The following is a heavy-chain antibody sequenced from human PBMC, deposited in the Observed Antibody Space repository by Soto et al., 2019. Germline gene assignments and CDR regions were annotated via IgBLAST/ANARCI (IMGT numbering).Heavy chain of an antibody. J-gene: IGHJ5*02. CDR1: GYTFTSYG. CDR3: ARECEGVGYYYDSSGPSFDP. CDR2: ISAYNGNT. Sequence: QVQLVQSGAEVKKPGASVKVSCKASGYTFTSYGISWVRQAPGQGLEWMGWISAYNGNTNYAQKLQGRVTMTTDTSTSTAYMELRSLRSDDTAVYYGARECEGVGYYYDSSGPSFDPWGQGTLVTVSS. D-gene: IGHD3-22*01. V-gene: IGHV1-18*01.